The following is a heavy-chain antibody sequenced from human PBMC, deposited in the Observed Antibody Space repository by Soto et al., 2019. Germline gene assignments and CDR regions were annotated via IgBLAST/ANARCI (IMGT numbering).Heavy chain of an antibody. D-gene: IGHD2-2*01. J-gene: IGHJ6*02. CDR3: ARDLKDIVVVPAARPYYYYGMDV. Sequence: GGSLRLSCAASGFTFSSYSMNWVRQAPGKGLEWVSSISSSSSYIYYADSVKGRFTISRDNAKNSLYLQMNSLRAEDTAVYYCARDLKDIVVVPAARPYYYYGMDVWGQGTTVTVSS. CDR2: ISSSSSYI. CDR1: GFTFSSYS. V-gene: IGHV3-21*01.